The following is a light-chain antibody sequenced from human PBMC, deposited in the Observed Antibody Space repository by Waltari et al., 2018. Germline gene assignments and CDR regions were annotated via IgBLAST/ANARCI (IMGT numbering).Light chain of an antibody. CDR2: SSY. Sequence: QPVVTQPPSASGTPGQRVTISCSGSRSNIGSQTVNRYQQLPGPAPKPPIQSSYPRPSGVPVRFSGSKSGTSASLAISGLQSEDEADYYCAAWDGSLNGYVFGTGTKVTVL. CDR1: RSNIGSQT. CDR3: AAWDGSLNGYV. J-gene: IGLJ1*01. V-gene: IGLV1-44*01.